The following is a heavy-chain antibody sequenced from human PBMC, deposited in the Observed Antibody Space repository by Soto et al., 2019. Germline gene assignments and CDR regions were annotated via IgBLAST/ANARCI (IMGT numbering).Heavy chain of an antibody. CDR1: GFSLSNAGSG. V-gene: IGHV2-26*01. Sequence: SGPTLVNPTETLTLTCTVSGFSLSNAGSGVSWIRQPPGKALEWLAHIHSDGAKTYSSSLQSRLTISRDYSRRQVVLTLTKLDPMDKATYYCARSISLPASADNWCDPWGQGTPVTVSS. D-gene: IGHD2-2*01. CDR2: IHSDGAK. CDR3: ARSISLPASADNWCDP. J-gene: IGHJ5*02.